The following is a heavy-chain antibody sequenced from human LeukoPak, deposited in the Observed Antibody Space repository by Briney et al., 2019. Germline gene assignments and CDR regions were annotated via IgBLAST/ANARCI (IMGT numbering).Heavy chain of an antibody. CDR1: VYSFNTYW. Sequence: GESLKISCKGSVYSFNTYWIGWVRQVPGKGLEWMGRIDPSDSYTNYSPSFQGHVTISVDKSINTAYLQWSSLKASDTAMYYCARLEYFADYWGQGTLVTVSS. D-gene: IGHD3-9*01. CDR2: IDPSDSYT. V-gene: IGHV5-10-1*01. J-gene: IGHJ4*02. CDR3: ARLEYFADY.